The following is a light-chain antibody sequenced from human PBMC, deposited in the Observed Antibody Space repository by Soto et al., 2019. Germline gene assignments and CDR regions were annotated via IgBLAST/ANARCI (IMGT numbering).Light chain of an antibody. V-gene: IGLV2-23*02. CDR2: EVS. CDR3: CSYASSSTWV. Sequence: QSALTQPASVSGSPGQSITISCTGTSNDVGSYNLVSWYQQHPGKAPKLMIYEVSKRPSGVSNRFSGSKSGNTASLTISGLQAEDAADYYCCSYASSSTWVFGGGTKLTVL. J-gene: IGLJ3*02. CDR1: SNDVGSYNL.